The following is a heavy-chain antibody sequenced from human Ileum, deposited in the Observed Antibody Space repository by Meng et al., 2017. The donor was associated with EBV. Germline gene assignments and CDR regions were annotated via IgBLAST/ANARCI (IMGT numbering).Heavy chain of an antibody. V-gene: IGHV2-5*01. CDR2: IYGQGDK. CDR3: ALRPRQLLRGWFDS. D-gene: IGHD6-13*01. J-gene: IGHJ5*01. Sequence: QNPLKESAPTVVKPPQTLTLPCTFSGFSLSTSGVGVGWIRQPPGKALEWLAMIYGQGDKHYSPSLTSRLTITKDTSKNQVVLTMTNMDSVDTATYYCALRPRQLLRGWFDSWGQGALVTVSS. CDR1: GFSLSTSGVG.